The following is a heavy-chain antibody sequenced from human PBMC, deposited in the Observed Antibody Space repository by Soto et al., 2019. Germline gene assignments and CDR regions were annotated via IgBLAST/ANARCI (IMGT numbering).Heavy chain of an antibody. CDR2: INAGYGNT. J-gene: IGHJ4*02. Sequence: ASVKVSCKASGYTFSSYAMHWVRQAPGQRLEWMGRINAGYGNTKSSQKFQDRVTISRDTSASTAYMELTSLRSEDTAVYYCARDTGEGTLDFWGQGTRVTVSA. V-gene: IGHV1-3*01. D-gene: IGHD7-27*01. CDR1: GYTFSSYA. CDR3: ARDTGEGTLDF.